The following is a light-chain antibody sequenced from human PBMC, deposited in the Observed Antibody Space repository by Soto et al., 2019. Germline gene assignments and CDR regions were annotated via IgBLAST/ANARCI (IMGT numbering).Light chain of an antibody. CDR3: SSYGGSNTEV. J-gene: IGLJ2*01. Sequence: QSALTQPPSASGSRGQSVTISCTGSSSDVGGYNYVSWYQQHPGKAPKLMIYEVSKRPSGVPDRLSGSKSGNTASLTVSGLQADDEADDYCSSYGGSNTEVFGGGTKVTL. V-gene: IGLV2-8*01. CDR1: SSDVGGYNY. CDR2: EVS.